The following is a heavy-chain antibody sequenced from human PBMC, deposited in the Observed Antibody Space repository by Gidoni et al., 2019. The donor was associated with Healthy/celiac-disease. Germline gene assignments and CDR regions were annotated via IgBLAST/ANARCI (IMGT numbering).Heavy chain of an antibody. CDR2: INHSGST. CDR1: GGSFSGYY. Sequence: QVQLQQWGAGLLKPSETLSLTCAVYGGSFSGYYWSWIRQPPGKGLEWIGEINHSGSTNYNPSLKSRVTISVDTSKNQFSLKLSSVTAADTAVYYCARGGKSSIAGFDPWGQGTLVTVSS. CDR3: ARGGKSSIAGFDP. D-gene: IGHD6-6*01. V-gene: IGHV4-34*01. J-gene: IGHJ5*02.